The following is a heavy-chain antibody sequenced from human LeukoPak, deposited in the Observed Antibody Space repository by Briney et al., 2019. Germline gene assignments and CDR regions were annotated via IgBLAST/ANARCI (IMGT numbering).Heavy chain of an antibody. CDR1: GYTFTGYY. CDR2: INANSGGT. CDR3: ATGPELRAAIRDDAFDI. Sequence: ASVKVSCKASGYTFTGYYMHWVRQAPGQGVEWMGWINANSGGTNYAQKFQGRGTMTRETDISTEYMELRRLRSDDTGVYYCATGPELRAAIRDDAFDIWRQGTMVTVSS. V-gene: IGHV1-2*02. J-gene: IGHJ3*02. D-gene: IGHD3-16*01.